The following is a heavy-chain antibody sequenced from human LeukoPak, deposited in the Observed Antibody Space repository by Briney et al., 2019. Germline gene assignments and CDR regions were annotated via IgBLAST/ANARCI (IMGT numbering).Heavy chain of an antibody. V-gene: IGHV3-30-3*01. CDR3: ARGHSSGWNWFDP. CDR1: GFTFSSYA. Sequence: GGSLRLSCAASGFTFSSYAMHWVRQAPGKGLEWVAVISCDGSNKYYADSVKGRFTISRDNSKNTLYLQMNSLRVEDTAVYYCARGHSSGWNWFDPWGQGTLVTVSS. D-gene: IGHD6-19*01. J-gene: IGHJ5*02. CDR2: ISCDGSNK.